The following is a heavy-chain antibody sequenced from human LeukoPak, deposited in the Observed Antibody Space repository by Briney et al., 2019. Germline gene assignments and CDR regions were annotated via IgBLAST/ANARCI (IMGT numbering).Heavy chain of an antibody. D-gene: IGHD6-25*01. CDR2: INPNSGGT. Sequence: GASVKVSCKASGYTFTGYYMHWVRQAPGQGLEWMGWINPNSGGTNYAQKFQGGVTMTRDTSISTAYIELSRLRSDDTAVYYCARTPLIGSVLIDYWGQGTLVTVSS. V-gene: IGHV1-2*02. CDR3: ARTPLIGSVLIDY. J-gene: IGHJ4*02. CDR1: GYTFTGYY.